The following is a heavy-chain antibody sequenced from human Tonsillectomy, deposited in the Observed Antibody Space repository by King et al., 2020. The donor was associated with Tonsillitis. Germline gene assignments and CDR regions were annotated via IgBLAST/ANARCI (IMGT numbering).Heavy chain of an antibody. Sequence: QLQESGPGLVKPSETLSLTCTVSSGSISSYYWSWIRPPAGKGLEWIGRIYSSGSTNYNPSLKSRVTMSVDTSKIQFSLKLSSVTAADTAVYYCAISSYDSSGYYYFDYWGQGTLVTVSS. V-gene: IGHV4-4*07. CDR1: SGSISSYY. CDR2: IYSSGST. J-gene: IGHJ4*02. CDR3: AISSYDSSGYYYFDY. D-gene: IGHD3-22*01.